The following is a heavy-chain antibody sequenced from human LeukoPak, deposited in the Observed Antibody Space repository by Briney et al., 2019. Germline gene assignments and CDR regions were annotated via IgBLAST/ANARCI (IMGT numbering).Heavy chain of an antibody. J-gene: IGHJ5*02. CDR2: ISGSGGST. D-gene: IGHD6-13*01. CDR1: GFTFSSYA. CDR3: AKDRSWGIAAAGTGWFDP. Sequence: GSLRLSCAASGFTFSSYAMSWVRQAPGKGLEWVSAISGSGGSTYYADSVKGRFTISRDNSKNTLYLQTNGLRAEDTAVYYCAKDRSWGIAAAGTGWFDPWGQGTLVTVSS. V-gene: IGHV3-23*01.